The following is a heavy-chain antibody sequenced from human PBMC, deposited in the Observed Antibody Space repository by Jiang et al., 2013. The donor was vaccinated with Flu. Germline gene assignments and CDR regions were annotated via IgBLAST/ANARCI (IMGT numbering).Heavy chain of an antibody. CDR1: GFSLSTSGVG. V-gene: IGHV2-5*02. Sequence: KPTQTLTLTCTFSGFSLSTSGVGVGWIRQPPGKALEWLALIYWDDDKRYSPSLKSRLTITKDTSKNQVVLTMTNMDPVDTATYYCARIGVDYGDSTDAFDIWGQGTMVTVSS. CDR3: ARIGVDYGDSTDAFDI. D-gene: IGHD4-17*01. CDR2: IYWDDDK. J-gene: IGHJ3*02.